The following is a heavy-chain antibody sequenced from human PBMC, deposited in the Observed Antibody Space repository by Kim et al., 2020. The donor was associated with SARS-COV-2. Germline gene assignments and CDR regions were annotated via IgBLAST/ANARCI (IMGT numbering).Heavy chain of an antibody. J-gene: IGHJ4*02. Sequence: YSADSVTGPFTISRANSTTTLYLQMNSLRAADTAVYYCAKDFRSGSYFDYWGQGTLVTVSS. D-gene: IGHD6-25*01. V-gene: IGHV3-23*01. CDR3: AKDFRSGSYFDY.